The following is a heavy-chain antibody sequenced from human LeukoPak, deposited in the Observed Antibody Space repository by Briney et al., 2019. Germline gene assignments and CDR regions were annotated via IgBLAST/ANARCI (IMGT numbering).Heavy chain of an antibody. D-gene: IGHD3-3*01. CDR2: ISGSGGST. CDR3: AKAGYDFRSGPGGYYYGMDV. CDR1: GFTFSSYA. Sequence: GASLRLSCAASGFTFSSYAMSWVRQAPGKGLEWVSAISGSGGSTYYADSVKGRFTISRGNSKNTLYLQMNSLRAEDTAVYYCAKAGYDFRSGPGGYYYGMDVWGQGTTVTVSS. J-gene: IGHJ6*02. V-gene: IGHV3-23*01.